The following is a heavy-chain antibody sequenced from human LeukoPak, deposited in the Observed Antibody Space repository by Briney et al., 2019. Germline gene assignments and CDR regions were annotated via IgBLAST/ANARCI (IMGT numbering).Heavy chain of an antibody. CDR3: ASHDSSGYYLDY. J-gene: IGHJ4*02. CDR2: ISYDGSNK. Sequence: PGGSLRLSCAASGFTFSSYAVHWVRQAPGKGLEWVAVISYDGSNKYHADSVKGRFTISRDNSKNTLYLQMNSLRAEDTAVYYCASHDSSGYYLDYWGQGTLVTVSS. D-gene: IGHD3-22*01. V-gene: IGHV3-30-3*01. CDR1: GFTFSSYA.